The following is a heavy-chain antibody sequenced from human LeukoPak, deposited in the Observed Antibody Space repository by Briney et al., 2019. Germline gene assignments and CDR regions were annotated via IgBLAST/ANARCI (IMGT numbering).Heavy chain of an antibody. CDR1: GFTFSSYG. CDR3: ARVLRNDAFDI. CDR2: IWYDGSNK. Sequence: PGRSLRLSCAASGFTFSSYGMHWVRQAPGKGLEWVAVIWYDGSNKYYADSVKGRFTISRDNSKNTLYLQMNSLRAEDTAVYYCARVLRNDAFDIWGQGTMVTVSS. V-gene: IGHV3-33*01. J-gene: IGHJ3*02. D-gene: IGHD5/OR15-5a*01.